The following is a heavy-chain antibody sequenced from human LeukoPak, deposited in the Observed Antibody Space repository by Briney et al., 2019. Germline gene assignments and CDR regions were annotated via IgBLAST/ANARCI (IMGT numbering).Heavy chain of an antibody. CDR2: IRYEGSNE. CDR3: ARSRYNLDY. D-gene: IGHD5-24*01. CDR1: AFTVTIYD. Sequence: GRSMTLSRAASAFTVTIYDVHWDSQAHGGGPGWVAIIRYEGSNENYADSVTGRFTIPTDNSKKTLYLQMNSLRAEDTAVYYCARSRYNLDYWGHGTLVTVSS. V-gene: IGHV3-33*01. J-gene: IGHJ4*01.